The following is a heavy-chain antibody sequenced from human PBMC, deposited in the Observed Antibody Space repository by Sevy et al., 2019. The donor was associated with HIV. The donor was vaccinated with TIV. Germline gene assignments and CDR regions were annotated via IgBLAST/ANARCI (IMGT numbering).Heavy chain of an antibody. Sequence: GGSLRLSCAASGFTFTNFPMHWVRQAPGRGLEWVAIISFNGTHEFYADSVKGRFTISRHNPKSTLYLQMNSLRREDTAVYYCLRTAGLTGSYEYWGQGTQVTVSS. CDR3: LRTAGLTGSYEY. CDR1: GFTFTNFP. V-gene: IGHV3-30-3*01. D-gene: IGHD3-9*01. CDR2: ISFNGTHE. J-gene: IGHJ4*02.